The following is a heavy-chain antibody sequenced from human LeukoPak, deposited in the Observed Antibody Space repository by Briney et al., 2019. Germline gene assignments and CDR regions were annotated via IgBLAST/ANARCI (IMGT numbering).Heavy chain of an antibody. Sequence: VASVKVSCKASGYTFTSYDINWVRQATGQGLEWMGWMNPNSGNTGYAQKFQGRVTMTRNISISTAYMELSSLRSEDTAVYYCARDCSSTSCYVYGMDVWGQGTTVTVSS. CDR1: GYTFTSYD. J-gene: IGHJ6*02. CDR2: MNPNSGNT. D-gene: IGHD2-2*01. V-gene: IGHV1-8*01. CDR3: ARDCSSTSCYVYGMDV.